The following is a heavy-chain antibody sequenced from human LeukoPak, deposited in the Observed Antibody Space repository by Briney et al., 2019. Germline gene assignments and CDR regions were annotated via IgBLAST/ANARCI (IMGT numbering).Heavy chain of an antibody. D-gene: IGHD4-23*01. V-gene: IGHV3-53*01. Sequence: GGYLRLSCAASGFTVSSNYMSWVRQAPGKGLEWVSVIYSGGSTYYADSVKGRFTISRDNFKNPLYLQMNSLRAEDTAVYYCATDGGNSVYFQHWGQGTLVTVSS. CDR2: IYSGGST. CDR3: ATDGGNSVYFQH. J-gene: IGHJ1*01. CDR1: GFTVSSNY.